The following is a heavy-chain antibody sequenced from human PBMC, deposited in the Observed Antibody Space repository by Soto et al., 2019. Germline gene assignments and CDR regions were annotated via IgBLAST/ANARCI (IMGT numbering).Heavy chain of an antibody. D-gene: IGHD6-19*01. CDR2: ISGSGGST. Sequence: EVQLLESGGGLVQPGGSLRLSCAASGFTFSSYAMSWVRQAPGKGLEWVSAISGSGGSTYYADSVKGRFTISRDNSKNTVYLQMNSLRAEDTALYYCAKGSSGWYERFDYWGQGTLVTVSS. V-gene: IGHV3-23*01. CDR1: GFTFSSYA. CDR3: AKGSSGWYERFDY. J-gene: IGHJ4*02.